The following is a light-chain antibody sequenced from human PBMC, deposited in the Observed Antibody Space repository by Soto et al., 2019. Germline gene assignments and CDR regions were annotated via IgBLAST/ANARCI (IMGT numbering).Light chain of an antibody. CDR3: QQYNSYSWT. V-gene: IGKV1-5*01. CDR2: DAS. J-gene: IGKJ1*01. Sequence: DIQMTQSPSTLSASVGDRVTITCRASQSISSWLAWYQQKPGKAPKLLIYDASSLESGVPSRFSGSGSGTEFTLTNRRQRRDDFATYYCQQYNSYSWTFGQGTKVEIK. CDR1: QSISSW.